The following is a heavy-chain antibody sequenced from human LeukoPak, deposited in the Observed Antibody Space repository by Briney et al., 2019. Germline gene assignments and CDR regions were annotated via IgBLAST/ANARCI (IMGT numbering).Heavy chain of an antibody. Sequence: GGSLRLSCAASAFTFSSYDMSWVRQAPGKGLEWVSAISGSGAYIYYADSLKGRFTISRDNAKNSLYLQMNSLRAEDTAVYYCARENHTPRGYCSSTSCSDYYMDVWGKGTTVTVSS. CDR1: AFTFSSYD. CDR2: ISGSGAYI. CDR3: ARENHTPRGYCSSTSCSDYYMDV. D-gene: IGHD2-2*01. V-gene: IGHV3-21*01. J-gene: IGHJ6*03.